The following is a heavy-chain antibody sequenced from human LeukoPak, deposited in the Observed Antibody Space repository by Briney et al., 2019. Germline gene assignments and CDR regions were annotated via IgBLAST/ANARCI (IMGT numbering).Heavy chain of an antibody. J-gene: IGHJ4*02. Sequence: PSETLSLTCAVYGGSFSGYYWSWIRQPPGKGLEWIGEINHSGSTNYNPSLKSRVTISVDTSKNQFSLKLSSVTAADTAVYYCAEAWQWLVRRFDYWGQGTLVTVSS. D-gene: IGHD6-19*01. V-gene: IGHV4-34*01. CDR3: AEAWQWLVRRFDY. CDR1: GGSFSGYY. CDR2: INHSGST.